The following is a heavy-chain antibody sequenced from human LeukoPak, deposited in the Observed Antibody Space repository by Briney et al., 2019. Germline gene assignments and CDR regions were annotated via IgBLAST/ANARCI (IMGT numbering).Heavy chain of an antibody. D-gene: IGHD3-3*01. Sequence: ASVKVSCKASGYTFTGYYMHWVRQAPGQGLEWMGWINPNSGGTNYAQKFQGRVTMTRDTSISTAYMELSRLRSDDTAVYYCARVRGIIQQYCCNWFDPWGQGTLVTVSS. J-gene: IGHJ5*02. CDR2: INPNSGGT. V-gene: IGHV1-2*02. CDR3: ARVRGIIQQYCCNWFDP. CDR1: GYTFTGYY.